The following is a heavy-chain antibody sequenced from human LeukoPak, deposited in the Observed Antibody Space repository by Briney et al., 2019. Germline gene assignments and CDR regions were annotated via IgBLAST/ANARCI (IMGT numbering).Heavy chain of an antibody. D-gene: IGHD3-3*01. J-gene: IGHJ5*02. Sequence: ASVKVSCKASGYTFTGYYIHWVRQAPGQGLEWMGWINPNSGGTNYAQKFQGRVTMTRDTSISTAYMELSRLRSDDTAVYYCARPYYDFWSGPNNWFDPWGQGTLVTVSS. CDR1: GYTFTGYY. CDR3: ARPYYDFWSGPNNWFDP. CDR2: INPNSGGT. V-gene: IGHV1-2*02.